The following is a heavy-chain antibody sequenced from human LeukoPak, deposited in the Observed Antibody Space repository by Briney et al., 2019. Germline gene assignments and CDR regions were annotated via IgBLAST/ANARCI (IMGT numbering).Heavy chain of an antibody. Sequence: ASVKVSRKASGYTFTSYGITWVRQAPGQGLEWMGWISAYNGNTKYAQSVQGRGTMTTDTSTSTAYMELRSLRSDDTAVYYCARSLSVGAPYYFDYWGQGTLVTVSS. D-gene: IGHD1-26*01. CDR1: GYTFTSYG. CDR2: ISAYNGNT. V-gene: IGHV1-18*01. CDR3: ARSLSVGAPYYFDY. J-gene: IGHJ4*02.